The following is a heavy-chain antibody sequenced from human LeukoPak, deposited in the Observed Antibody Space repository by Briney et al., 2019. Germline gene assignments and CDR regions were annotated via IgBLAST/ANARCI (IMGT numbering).Heavy chain of an antibody. CDR2: IRDKSYEETT. CDR3: SRVFHGDYWYSSDAFDI. Sequence: TGGSLRLSCTASGFTFGDYAMSWFRQAPGKGLEWVAFIRDKSYEETTEYAASVRGRFTISRDDSKNIAYLQMSSLKTEDTAMYYCSRVFHGDYWYSSDAFDIWGQGTMVTVSS. V-gene: IGHV3-49*03. D-gene: IGHD4-17*01. J-gene: IGHJ3*02. CDR1: GFTFGDYA.